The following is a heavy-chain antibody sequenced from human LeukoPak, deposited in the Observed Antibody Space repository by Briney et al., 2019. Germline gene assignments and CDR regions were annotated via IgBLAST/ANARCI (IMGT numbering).Heavy chain of an antibody. D-gene: IGHD5-12*01. CDR1: GGSISSSSYY. V-gene: IGHV4-39*01. Sequence: SETLSLTCTVSGGSISSSSYYWGWIRQPPGKGLEWIGSIYYSGSPYYNPSLKSPVTISVDTSKNQFSLKLSSVTAADTAVYYCARRGRRGYSGYAFDYWGQGTLVTVSS. CDR3: ARRGRRGYSGYAFDY. J-gene: IGHJ4*02. CDR2: IYYSGSP.